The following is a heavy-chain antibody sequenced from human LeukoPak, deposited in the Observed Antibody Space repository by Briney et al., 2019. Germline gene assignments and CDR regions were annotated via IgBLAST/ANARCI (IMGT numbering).Heavy chain of an antibody. J-gene: IGHJ4*02. V-gene: IGHV5-51*01. D-gene: IGHD3-9*01. Sequence: GESLKISCKGSGYSFTTYWIGWVRQMPGKGLEWMGIIYPGDSETRYSPSFQGQVTISADKSISTAYLQWSSLKASDTAMYFCARRKDYDILTGSSQYYFDYWGQGTLVTVPS. CDR2: IYPGDSET. CDR1: GYSFTTYW. CDR3: ARRKDYDILTGSSQYYFDY.